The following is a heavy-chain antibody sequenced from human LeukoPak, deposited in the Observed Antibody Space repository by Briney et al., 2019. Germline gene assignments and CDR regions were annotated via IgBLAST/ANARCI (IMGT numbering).Heavy chain of an antibody. CDR2: ISGSGGST. V-gene: IGHV3-23*01. CDR1: GFTFSSYA. Sequence: GGSLRLSCAASGFTFSSYATSWVRQAPGKGLEWVSAISGSGGSTYYADSVKGRFTISRDNSKNTLYLQMNSLRAEDTAVYYCAKDGSSGWYVGYYFDYWGQGTLVTVSS. CDR3: AKDGSSGWYVGYYFDY. J-gene: IGHJ4*02. D-gene: IGHD6-19*01.